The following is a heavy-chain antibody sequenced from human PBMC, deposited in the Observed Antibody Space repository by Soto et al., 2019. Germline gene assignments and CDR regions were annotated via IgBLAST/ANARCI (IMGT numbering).Heavy chain of an antibody. CDR3: ARHSNRNYGLYSFDY. V-gene: IGHV4-34*01. CDR2: INHSGST. Sequence: SETLSLTCAVYGGSFSGYYWSWIRQPPGKGLEWIGEINHSGSTNYNPSLKSRVTISVDTSKNQFSLRVNSATAADTAVYYCARHSNRNYGLYSFDYWGLGALVTVSS. D-gene: IGHD4-4*01. CDR1: GGSFSGYY. J-gene: IGHJ4*02.